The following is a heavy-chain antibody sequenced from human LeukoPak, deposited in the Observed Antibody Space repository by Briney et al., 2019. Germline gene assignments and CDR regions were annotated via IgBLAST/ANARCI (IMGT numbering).Heavy chain of an antibody. Sequence: GGSLRLSCAASGFTFSTYAMSWVRQAPGKGLDWVSLISGSGGDIYYADSVKGRFTISRDNSKNTLYLQMNSLRAEDTAVYYCAKDSGDYVYWGQGTLVTVSS. V-gene: IGHV3-23*01. J-gene: IGHJ4*02. CDR3: AKDSGDYVY. CDR1: GFTFSTYA. D-gene: IGHD4-17*01. CDR2: ISGSGGDI.